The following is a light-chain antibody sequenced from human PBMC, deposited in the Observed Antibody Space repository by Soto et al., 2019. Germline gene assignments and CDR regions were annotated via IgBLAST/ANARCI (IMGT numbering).Light chain of an antibody. Sequence: EIVLTQSPGTLSLSPGERTTLSCRASQSVSSSYLAWYQQTPGQAPRLLIYGASSMATGISGRFSGSASGTDFTFTFRRLESEGFAVYYCHQYVGSPLFVQGTKLDI. V-gene: IGKV3-20*01. CDR2: GAS. CDR3: HQYVGSPL. J-gene: IGKJ2*01. CDR1: QSVSSSY.